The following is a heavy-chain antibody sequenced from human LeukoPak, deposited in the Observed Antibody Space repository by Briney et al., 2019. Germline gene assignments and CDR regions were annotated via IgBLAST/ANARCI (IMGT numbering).Heavy chain of an antibody. D-gene: IGHD3-22*01. Sequence: GGSLRLSCAASGFTVSSNEMSWVRQAPGKGLEWVSSISGGSTYYAESVKGRFIISRDNSRNTVHLQMNSLRDDDTAVYYCARGQIDLLRNYFDSWGPGTLVAVSS. CDR2: ISGGST. J-gene: IGHJ4*02. CDR3: ARGQIDLLRNYFDS. CDR1: GFTVSSNE. V-gene: IGHV3-38-3*01.